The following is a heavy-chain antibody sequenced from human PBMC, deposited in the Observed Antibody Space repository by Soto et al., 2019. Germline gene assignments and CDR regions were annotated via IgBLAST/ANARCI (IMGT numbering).Heavy chain of an antibody. V-gene: IGHV3-23*01. CDR3: AKGQSTSSTFDS. D-gene: IGHD2-2*01. CDR2: ISGSGDRT. Sequence: EVQLLESGGGLVQPGGSLRISCAASGFTLSSHTMNWVRQAPGMGLEWVSAISGSGDRTYHADSVTGHFTISRDNSKNTVYLQMNNLRVEDTAVYYCAKGQSTSSTFDSWGQGTLVTVSS. J-gene: IGHJ4*02. CDR1: GFTLSSHT.